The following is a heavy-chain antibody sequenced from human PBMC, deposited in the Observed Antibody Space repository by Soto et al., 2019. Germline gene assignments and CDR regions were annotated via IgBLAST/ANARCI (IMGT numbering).Heavy chain of an antibody. CDR2: ISYDGSNK. J-gene: IGHJ4*02. CDR1: GFTFSSYG. D-gene: IGHD3-16*01. Sequence: GGSLRLSCAASGFTFSSYGMHWVRQAPGKGLEWVAVISYDGSNKYYADSVKGRFTISRDNSKNTLYLQMNSLRAEDTAVYYCAKDHYDYVWGSSDYFDYWGQGTLVTVSS. V-gene: IGHV3-30*18. CDR3: AKDHYDYVWGSSDYFDY.